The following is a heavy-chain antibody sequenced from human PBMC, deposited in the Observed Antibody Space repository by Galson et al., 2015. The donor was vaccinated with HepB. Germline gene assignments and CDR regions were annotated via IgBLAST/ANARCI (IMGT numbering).Heavy chain of an antibody. D-gene: IGHD3-22*01. CDR3: ARARIVLSNWFDP. Sequence: SLRLSCAASGFTFSSYAMHWVRQAPGKGLEWVAVIWNDGSKRYYADSVKGRFTISRDDPKNTLYLQMNSLRDEDTAVYYCARARIVLSNWFDPWGQGTLVTVSS. CDR1: GFTFSSYA. J-gene: IGHJ5*02. V-gene: IGHV3-33*01. CDR2: IWNDGSKR.